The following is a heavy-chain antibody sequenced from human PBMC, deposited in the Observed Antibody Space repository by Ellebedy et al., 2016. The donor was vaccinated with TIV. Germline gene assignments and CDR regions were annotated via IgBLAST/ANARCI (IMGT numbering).Heavy chain of an antibody. Sequence: GESLKISCAASGFTFSLNWMYWVRQAPGKGLEWVANIKEDGSEEYYVDSVKGRFTISRDNAKNSLYLQMNSLRADDTAVYYCARKKSGHKWNDGFDSWGQGTLVTVSS. CDR1: GFTFSLNW. V-gene: IGHV3-7*01. CDR2: IKEDGSEE. CDR3: ARKKSGHKWNDGFDS. D-gene: IGHD1-1*01. J-gene: IGHJ4*02.